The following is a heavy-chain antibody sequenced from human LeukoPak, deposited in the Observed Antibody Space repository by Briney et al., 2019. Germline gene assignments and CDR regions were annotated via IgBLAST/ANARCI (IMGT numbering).Heavy chain of an antibody. CDR2: INSGGDYK. J-gene: IGHJ4*02. D-gene: IGHD3-9*01. Sequence: GGSLRLSCASSGFTFNTFNMNWFRQAPGKGLECVSSINSGGDYKYYADSVKGRFTTSRDNAKNSLSLQLNTPRVEDTAIYYCARGHYDVLASSYKWTPDYWGQGTLVTVSS. CDR3: ARGHYDVLASSYKWTPDY. CDR1: GFTFNTFN. V-gene: IGHV3-21*01.